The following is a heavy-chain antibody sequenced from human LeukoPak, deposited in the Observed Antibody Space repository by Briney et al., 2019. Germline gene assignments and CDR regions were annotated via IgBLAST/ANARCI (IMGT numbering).Heavy chain of an antibody. Sequence: SETLSLTCTVSGGSISSYYWSWIRQPPGKGLEWIGYIYYSGSTNYNPSLKSRVTISVDTSKNQFSLKLSSVTVADTAVYYCASGSYSSSWYLVYWGQGTLVTVSS. CDR2: IYYSGST. CDR3: ASGSYSSSWYLVY. V-gene: IGHV4-59*08. J-gene: IGHJ4*02. D-gene: IGHD6-13*01. CDR1: GGSISSYY.